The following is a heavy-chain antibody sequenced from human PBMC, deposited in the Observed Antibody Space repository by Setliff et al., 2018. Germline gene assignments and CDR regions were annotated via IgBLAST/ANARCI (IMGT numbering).Heavy chain of an antibody. CDR3: ARGVGPSLIVVGATGAHDAFDI. V-gene: IGHV1-3*01. J-gene: IGHJ3*02. CDR2: INAGNGNT. CDR1: GGTFSSYA. Sequence: GASVKVSCKASGGTFSSYAISWVRQAPGQRLEWMGWINAGNGNTKYSQKFQGRVTITRDTSASTAYMELSSLRSEDTAVYYCARGVGPSLIVVGATGAHDAFDIWGQGTMVTVSS. D-gene: IGHD1-26*01.